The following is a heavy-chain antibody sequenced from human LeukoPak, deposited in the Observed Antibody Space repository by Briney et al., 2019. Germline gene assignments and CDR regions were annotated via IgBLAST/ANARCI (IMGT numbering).Heavy chain of an antibody. D-gene: IGHD4-17*01. CDR1: GYTFTSYA. V-gene: IGHV1-2*04. Sequence: ASVKVSCKASGYTFTSYAMNWVRQAPGQGLEWMGWINPNSGGTNYAQKFQGWVTMTRDTSISTAYMELSRLRSDDTAVYYCARAEGDGDPLDYWGQGTLVTVSS. CDR3: ARAEGDGDPLDY. J-gene: IGHJ4*02. CDR2: INPNSGGT.